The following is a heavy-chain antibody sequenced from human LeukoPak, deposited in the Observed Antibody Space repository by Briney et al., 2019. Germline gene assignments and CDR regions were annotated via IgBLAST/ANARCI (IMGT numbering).Heavy chain of an antibody. CDR1: GYTFTCYY. CDR3: ARAGLSLGYRTDC. J-gene: IGHJ4*02. V-gene: IGHV1-2*02. Sequence: ASVKVSCKASGYTFTCYYMHWVRQAPGQGLEWMGGINPNRGGTNNAQKFQGRVTMTSDTSISTAYMELSRLKSDDTAVYYCARAGLSLGYRTDCWGQGTLVTVSS. CDR2: INPNRGGT. D-gene: IGHD5-12*01.